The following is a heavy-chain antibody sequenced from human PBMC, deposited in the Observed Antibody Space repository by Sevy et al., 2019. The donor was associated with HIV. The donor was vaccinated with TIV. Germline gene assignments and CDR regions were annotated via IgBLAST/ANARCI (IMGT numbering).Heavy chain of an antibody. CDR1: GFTFSSYA. CDR2: ISGSGGST. Sequence: GGSLRLSCAASGFTFSSYAMSWVRQAPGKGLEWVSAISGSGGSTYYADSVKGRFTISRDNSKNTLYLQMISLRAEDTAVYYCAKDSQGYYYDSSGYYYEYYFDYWGQGTLVTVSS. V-gene: IGHV3-23*01. J-gene: IGHJ4*02. CDR3: AKDSQGYYYDSSGYYYEYYFDY. D-gene: IGHD3-22*01.